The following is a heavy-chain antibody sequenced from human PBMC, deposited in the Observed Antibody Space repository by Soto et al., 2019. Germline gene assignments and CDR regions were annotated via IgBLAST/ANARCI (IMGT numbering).Heavy chain of an antibody. D-gene: IGHD3-3*01. CDR3: ARWSYLDY. J-gene: IGHJ4*02. V-gene: IGHV3-23*01. CDR2: ISGSDGKT. CDR1: GFSFVSYA. Sequence: SGGSVRLSCASSGFSFVSYALSWVRQAPGKGLEWVSTISGSDGKTFYADSVKGRFSISRDTSQSTLYLQMNSLRADDTAMYYCARWSYLDYWGQGTRVTVSS.